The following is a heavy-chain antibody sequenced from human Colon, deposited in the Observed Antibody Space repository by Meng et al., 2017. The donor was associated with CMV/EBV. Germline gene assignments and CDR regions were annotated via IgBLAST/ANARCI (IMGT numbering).Heavy chain of an antibody. V-gene: IGHV3-23*01. CDR2: ISGSGGGT. J-gene: IGHJ4*02. CDR3: AKDPLGFSSSWFDY. CDR1: GFTFSSYA. D-gene: IGHD6-13*01. Sequence: GESLKISCAASGFTFSSYAMSWVRQAPGKGLEWVSAISGSGGGTYYADSVKGRFTISRDNSKNTLYLQMNSLRAEDTAVYYCAKDPLGFSSSWFDYWGQGTLVTVSS.